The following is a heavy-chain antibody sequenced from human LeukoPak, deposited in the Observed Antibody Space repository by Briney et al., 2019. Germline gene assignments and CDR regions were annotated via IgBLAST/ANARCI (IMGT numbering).Heavy chain of an antibody. V-gene: IGHV4-39*01. D-gene: IGHD2-2*01. CDR3: ARICSTTSCHLDY. CDR2: VYYSGST. CDR1: GGSISSSNYY. J-gene: IGHJ4*02. Sequence: SETLSLTCTVSGGSISSSNYYWGWIRQPRGKGLEWIGSVYYSGSTYYNPSLKSRVTISVDTSKNQFSLKLSSVTAADTAVYYCARICSTTSCHLDYWGQGTLVTVSS.